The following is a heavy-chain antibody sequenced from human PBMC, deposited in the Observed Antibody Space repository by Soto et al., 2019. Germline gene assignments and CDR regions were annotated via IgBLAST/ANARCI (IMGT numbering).Heavy chain of an antibody. CDR1: GFTFSSYA. CDR2: ISGSGGST. V-gene: IGHV3-23*01. D-gene: IGHD5-18*01. Sequence: PGGSLRLSCAASGFTFSSYAMSWVRQAPGKGLEWVSAISGSGGSTYYADSVKGRFTISRDNFKNTLYLQMNSLRAEDTAVYYCAKDTRAGYSYGLFDYWGQGTLVTVSS. CDR3: AKDTRAGYSYGLFDY. J-gene: IGHJ4*02.